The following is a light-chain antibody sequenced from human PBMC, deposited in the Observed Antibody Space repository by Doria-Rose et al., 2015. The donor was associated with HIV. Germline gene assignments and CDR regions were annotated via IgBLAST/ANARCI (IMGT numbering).Light chain of an antibody. J-gene: IGKJ1*01. CDR3: HQYGTSWT. Sequence: TQSPGTLSLSPGERATLSCRASQSFSSTYLAWYQQKPGQAPSLLIYDGSTRATGIPDRFEASGSGTDFTLTINRLEPEDFALYYCHQYGTSWTFGQGTKVEI. V-gene: IGKV3-20*01. CDR1: QSFSSTY. CDR2: DGS.